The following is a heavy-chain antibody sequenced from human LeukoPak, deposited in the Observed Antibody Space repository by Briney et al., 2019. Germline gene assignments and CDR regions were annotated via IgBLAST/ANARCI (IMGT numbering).Heavy chain of an antibody. D-gene: IGHD3-16*01. CDR3: ARGSDSNFGARDGFDY. V-gene: IGHV3-49*04. CDR1: GFSFSDYA. CDR2: IRGKAYGETT. Sequence: GGSLRLSCSVSGFSFSDYAINWVRQAPGKGLEWVAFIRGKAYGETTDYAASVKGRFSVSRDEFDSIAYLQMNSLKTEDTAVYYCARGSDSNFGARDGFDYWGQGTLVTVSS. J-gene: IGHJ4*02.